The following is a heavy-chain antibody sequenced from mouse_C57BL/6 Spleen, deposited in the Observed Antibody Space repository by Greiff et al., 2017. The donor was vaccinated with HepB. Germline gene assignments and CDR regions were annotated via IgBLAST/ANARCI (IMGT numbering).Heavy chain of an antibody. J-gene: IGHJ4*01. Sequence: QVQLKQPGAELVKPGASVKMSCKASGYTFTSYWITWVKQRPGQGLEWIGDIYPGSGSTNYNEKFKSKATLTVDTSSSTAYMQLSSLTSEDSAVYYCARSNAYSASAMDYWGQGTSVTVSS. CDR3: ARSNAYSASAMDY. D-gene: IGHD2-12*01. CDR2: IYPGSGST. V-gene: IGHV1-55*01. CDR1: GYTFTSYW.